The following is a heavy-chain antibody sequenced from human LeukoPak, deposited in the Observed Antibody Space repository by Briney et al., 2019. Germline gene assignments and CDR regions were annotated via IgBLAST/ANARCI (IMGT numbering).Heavy chain of an antibody. J-gene: IGHJ6*02. V-gene: IGHV4-59*08. CDR1: GGSIGSYY. CDR3: ARSGTSRYYFYGMDV. Sequence: PSETLSLTCTVSGGSIGSYYWNWIRQPPGKGLEWIGYIYYTGSTNYNPSLKSRVTISVDTSKNQFSLKLNSVTATDTAVYYCARSGTSRYYFYGMDVWGQGTTVTVSS. D-gene: IGHD1/OR15-1a*01. CDR2: IYYTGST.